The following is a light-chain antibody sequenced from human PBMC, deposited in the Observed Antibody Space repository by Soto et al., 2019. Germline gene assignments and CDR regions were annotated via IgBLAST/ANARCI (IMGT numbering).Light chain of an antibody. CDR2: DVN. V-gene: IGLV2-11*01. Sequence: QSALTQPRSVSGSPGQSVTISCTGTSSNVGGYNYVSWYQQHPGKAPKFVIYDVNKRPSGVPDRFSGSKSGNTASLTISGLQPEDEADYYCCSYAGSYTLLFGGGTKLTVL. CDR1: SSNVGGYNY. CDR3: CSYAGSYTLL. J-gene: IGLJ2*01.